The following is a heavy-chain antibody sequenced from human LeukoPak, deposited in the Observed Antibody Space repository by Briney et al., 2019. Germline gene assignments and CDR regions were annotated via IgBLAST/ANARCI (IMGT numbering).Heavy chain of an antibody. CDR3: AKSAAAAGRTYFDS. D-gene: IGHD6-13*01. V-gene: IGHV3-23*01. CDR2: VSGSGGST. CDR1: GFTFSSYA. J-gene: IGHJ4*02. Sequence: GGSLRLSCAASGFTFSSYAMSWVRQAPGKGLEWVSDVSGSGGSTYYADSVKGRFTISRDNSKNTLYLQMNSLRAEDTAVYYCAKSAAAAGRTYFDSWGQGTLVTVSS.